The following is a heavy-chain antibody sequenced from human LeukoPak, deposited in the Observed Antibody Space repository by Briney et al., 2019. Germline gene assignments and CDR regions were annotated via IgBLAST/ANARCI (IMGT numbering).Heavy chain of an antibody. J-gene: IGHJ4*02. CDR1: GGSFSGYY. D-gene: IGHD3-10*01. CDR3: ARDGGSGSYSHFDY. CDR2: INHSGST. Sequence: PSETLSLTCAVYGGSFSGYYWSWIRQPPGKGLEWIGEINHSGSTNYNPSLKSRVTISVDTSKNQFSLKLSSVTAADTAVYYCARDGGSGSYSHFDYWGQGTLVTVSS. V-gene: IGHV4-34*01.